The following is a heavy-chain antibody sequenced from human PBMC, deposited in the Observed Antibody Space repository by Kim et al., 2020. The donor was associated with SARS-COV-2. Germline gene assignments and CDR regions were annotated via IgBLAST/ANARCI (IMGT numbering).Heavy chain of an antibody. J-gene: IGHJ3*02. CDR2: IYYSGNT. V-gene: IGHV4-39*02. CDR3: AREARYSGRIPAGAFD. CDR1: GGSISSSSYY. D-gene: IGHD1-26*01. Sequence: SETLSLTCTISGGSISSSSYYWGWIRQPPGKGLEWIGSIYYSGNTYYNPSLKSRVTISVDTSKNQFSLKLSSVTAADTAVYYCAREARYSGRIPAGAFD.